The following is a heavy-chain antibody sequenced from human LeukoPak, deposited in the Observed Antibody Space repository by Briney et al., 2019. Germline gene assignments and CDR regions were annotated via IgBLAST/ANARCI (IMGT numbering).Heavy chain of an antibody. V-gene: IGHV3-74*01. J-gene: IGHJ4*02. CDR3: ARTGSGASTTNY. D-gene: IGHD2-15*01. Sequence: PGGSLRLSCAASGFPFNNYWIHWVRQVPGKGLAWVSRINVDGSDTAYADAVKGRFTISRDNAKNTVFLQMNSLRAEDTAIYYCARTGSGASTTNYWGQGTLVTVS. CDR1: GFPFNNYW. CDR2: INVDGSDT.